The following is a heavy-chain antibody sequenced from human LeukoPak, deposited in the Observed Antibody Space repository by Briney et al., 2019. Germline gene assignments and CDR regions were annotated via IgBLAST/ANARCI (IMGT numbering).Heavy chain of an antibody. J-gene: IGHJ4*02. CDR2: IGTSSSFM. V-gene: IGHV3-48*01. CDR3: ARDSWTPHD. D-gene: IGHD3/OR15-3a*01. CDR1: GFTFANSA. Sequence: GGSLRLSCAASGFTFANSAMNWVRQGPEKGLEWVAYIGTSSSFMEYADSAKGRFTISRDDAQNSVYLQMNTLRVEDTAVYYCARDSWTPHDWGQGILVTVSS.